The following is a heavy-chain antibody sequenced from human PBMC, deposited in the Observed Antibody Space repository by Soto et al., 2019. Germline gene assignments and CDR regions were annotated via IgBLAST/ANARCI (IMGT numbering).Heavy chain of an antibody. CDR1: GYTFTSYD. J-gene: IGHJ4*02. Sequence: GASVKVSCKASGYTFTSYDINWVRQAPGQGLEWMGRFLASGGNTFYAQRFRGRVSMTRDTSSTNTVSLELTSLTSDDTAVYYCARGGATIFGVIDSWGQGSRVTVSS. CDR2: FLASGGNT. CDR3: ARGGATIFGVIDS. V-gene: IGHV1-46*01. D-gene: IGHD3-3*02.